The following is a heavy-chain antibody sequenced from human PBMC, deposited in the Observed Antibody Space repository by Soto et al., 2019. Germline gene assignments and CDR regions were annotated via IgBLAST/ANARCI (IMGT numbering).Heavy chain of an antibody. J-gene: IGHJ5*02. D-gene: IGHD3-3*01. Sequence: QVQLQQWGAGLLKPSETLSLTCAVYGGSFSGYYWSWIRQPPGKGLEWIGEINHSGSTNYNPSLKSRVTISVDTSKNQFSLKLSSVTAADTAVYYCAREGFWSGYYIAKYNWFDPWGQGTLVTVSS. CDR1: GGSFSGYY. CDR2: INHSGST. V-gene: IGHV4-34*01. CDR3: AREGFWSGYYIAKYNWFDP.